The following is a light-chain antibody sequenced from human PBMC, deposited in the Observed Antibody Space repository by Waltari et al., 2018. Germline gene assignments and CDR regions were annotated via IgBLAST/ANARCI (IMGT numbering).Light chain of an antibody. CDR2: GAS. V-gene: IGKV3-20*01. CDR3: QKYDRLPAT. CDR1: QSVSRF. Sequence: EIVLTQSPGTLSLSPGERGTLSCRASQSVSRFLAWYQQKPGQAPRLLIYGASTRATGSPDRFSGSGSGKDFSLTIRRLEPEDFAVYYCQKYDRLPATFGQGTKVEIK. J-gene: IGKJ1*01.